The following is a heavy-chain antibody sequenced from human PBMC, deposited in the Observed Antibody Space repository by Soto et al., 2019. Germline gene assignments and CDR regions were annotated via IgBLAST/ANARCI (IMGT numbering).Heavy chain of an antibody. J-gene: IGHJ6*02. CDR1: GFTFTSSA. CDR3: AAGKGATTFYYYYGMDV. CDR2: IVVGSGNT. Sequence: ASVKVSCKASGFTFTSSAVQWVRQARGQRLEWIGWIVVGSGNTNYAQKFQERVTITRDMSTSTAYMELSSLRSEDTAVYYCAAGKGATTFYYYYGMDVWGQGTTVTVSS. V-gene: IGHV1-58*01. D-gene: IGHD5-12*01.